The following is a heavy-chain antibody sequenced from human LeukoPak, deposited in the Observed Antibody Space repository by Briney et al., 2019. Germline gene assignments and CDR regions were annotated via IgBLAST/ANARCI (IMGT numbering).Heavy chain of an antibody. CDR3: AKALSDYYDSSGYYYDY. V-gene: IGHV3-23*01. CDR1: GFTFSSYA. CDR2: ISGSGGST. D-gene: IGHD3-22*01. Sequence: GGSLRLSCAASGFTFSSYAMSWVRQAPGKGLEWVSAISGSGGSTYYADSVKGRFTISRDNSKNTLYLQMNSLRAEDTAVYYCAKALSDYYDSSGYYYDYWGQGTLVTVSS. J-gene: IGHJ4*02.